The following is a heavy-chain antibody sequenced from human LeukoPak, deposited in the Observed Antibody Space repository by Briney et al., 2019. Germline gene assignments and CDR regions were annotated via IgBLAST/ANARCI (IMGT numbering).Heavy chain of an antibody. Sequence: GGSLRLFCAASGVTVSSNYMSWGRQAPGEGLELVSVIYSGGTTYYADSVKGRFTISRDNSKSTLYLQMSSLRAEDTAVYYCARGRWVYDSSGFYSDYWGQGTLVTVSS. J-gene: IGHJ4*02. CDR2: IYSGGTT. D-gene: IGHD3-22*01. CDR1: GVTVSSNY. V-gene: IGHV3-53*01. CDR3: ARGRWVYDSSGFYSDY.